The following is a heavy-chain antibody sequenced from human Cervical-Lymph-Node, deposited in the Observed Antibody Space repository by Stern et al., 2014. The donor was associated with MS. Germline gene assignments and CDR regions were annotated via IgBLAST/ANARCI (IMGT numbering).Heavy chain of an antibody. D-gene: IGHD6-13*01. J-gene: IGHJ6*02. CDR3: ARSSSPSPYYYYGMDV. Sequence: VQLEESGGGVVQPGRSLRLSCAASGFTFSNYGMHWVRQAPGKGLEWVAVIWYDGSNKYYADSVKGRFTISRDNSKNTLYLQMNSLRAEDTAVYYCARSSSPSPYYYYGMDVWGQGTTVTVSS. CDR2: IWYDGSNK. V-gene: IGHV3-33*01. CDR1: GFTFSNYG.